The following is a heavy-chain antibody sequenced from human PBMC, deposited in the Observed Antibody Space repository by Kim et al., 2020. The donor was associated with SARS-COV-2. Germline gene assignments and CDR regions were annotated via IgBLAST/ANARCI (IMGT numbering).Heavy chain of an antibody. Sequence: AEPAKGRFTISRDNPNNALYLQMNSLRAEDTAVYYCAKYRSITARSYFDYWGQGTLVTVSS. D-gene: IGHD6-6*01. V-gene: IGHV3-23*01. J-gene: IGHJ4*02. CDR3: AKYRSITARSYFDY.